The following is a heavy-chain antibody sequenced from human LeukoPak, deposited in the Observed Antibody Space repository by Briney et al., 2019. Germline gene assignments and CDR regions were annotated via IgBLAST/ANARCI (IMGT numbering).Heavy chain of an antibody. CDR2: ISYDGSNK. CDR1: GFTFSSYA. D-gene: IGHD2-15*01. J-gene: IGHJ4*02. Sequence: GGSLRLSCAASGFTFSSYAMHWVRQAPGKGLEWVAVISYDGSNKYYADSVKGRFTISRDNSKNTLYLQMNSLRAEDTAVYYCAKSSGGSCYDPIDYWGQGTLVTVSS. CDR3: AKSSGGSCYDPIDY. V-gene: IGHV3-30-3*01.